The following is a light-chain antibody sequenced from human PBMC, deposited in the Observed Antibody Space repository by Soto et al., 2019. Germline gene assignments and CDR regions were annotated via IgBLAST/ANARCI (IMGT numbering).Light chain of an antibody. CDR1: SSDVGFYYY. Sequence: QSVLTQPRSVSGSPGQAVTISCTGTSSDVGFYYYVSWYQQRPGKAPKLMLYDVDKRPSGVPDRFSGSKSGNTASLTISGLQAEDEADYYCSSFTSSVTYVFGTGTKVTVL. J-gene: IGLJ1*01. V-gene: IGLV2-11*01. CDR3: SSFTSSVTYV. CDR2: DVD.